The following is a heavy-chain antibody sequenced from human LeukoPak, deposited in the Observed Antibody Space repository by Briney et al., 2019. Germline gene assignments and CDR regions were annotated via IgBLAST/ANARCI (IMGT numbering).Heavy chain of an antibody. Sequence: SETLSLTCTVSAGSINSDDYYWRWIRQPAGKGLEWIGRIYSPETNYNYNPSLKSRVTISIDTSKNQFSLKLTSVTAGDTAVYYCARGIGTSYESSRDAFDIWGQGTMVTVSS. J-gene: IGHJ3*02. CDR2: IYSPETN. V-gene: IGHV4-61*02. CDR3: ARGIGTSYESSRDAFDI. CDR1: AGSINSDDYY. D-gene: IGHD3-22*01.